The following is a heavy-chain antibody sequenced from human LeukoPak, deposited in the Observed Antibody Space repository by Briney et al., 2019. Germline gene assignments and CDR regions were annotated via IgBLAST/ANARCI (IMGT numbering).Heavy chain of an antibody. CDR2: ISADDGRT. CDR3: MTFALDY. Sequence: PGGSLRLSCAASGFTFSSYAMTWVRQAPGKGLEWVSSISADDGRTYYADSVKGRFTISRDNSKNTLYLQMNSLRAEDTAVYYCMTFALDYWGQGTLVTVSS. J-gene: IGHJ4*02. CDR1: GFTFSSYA. V-gene: IGHV3-23*01. D-gene: IGHD2/OR15-2a*01.